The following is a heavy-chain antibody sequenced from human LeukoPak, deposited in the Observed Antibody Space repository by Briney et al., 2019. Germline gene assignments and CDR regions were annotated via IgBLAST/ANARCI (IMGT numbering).Heavy chain of an antibody. CDR2: ISGSGGST. Sequence: SGGSLRLSCAASGFTFSSYAMSWVRQAPGKGLEWVSAISGSGGSTYYADSVKGRFTISRDNSKNTLYLQMNSLRAEDTAVYCCAAPRVGSGSYYKGSYYYGMDVWGKGTTVTVSS. D-gene: IGHD3-10*01. CDR1: GFTFSSYA. J-gene: IGHJ6*04. V-gene: IGHV3-23*01. CDR3: AAPRVGSGSYYKGSYYYGMDV.